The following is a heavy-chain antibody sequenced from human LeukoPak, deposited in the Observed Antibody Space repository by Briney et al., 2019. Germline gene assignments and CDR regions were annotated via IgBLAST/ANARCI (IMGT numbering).Heavy chain of an antibody. CDR1: GGSFSGYY. CDR2: INHSGST. CDR3: ARRPLFDY. J-gene: IGHJ4*02. V-gene: IGHV4-34*01. Sequence: SETLSLTCAVYGGSFSGYYWSWIRQPPGKGLEWIGEINHSGSTNHNPSLKSRVTISVDTSKNQFSLKLSSVTAADTAVYYCARRPLFDYWGQGTLVTVSS.